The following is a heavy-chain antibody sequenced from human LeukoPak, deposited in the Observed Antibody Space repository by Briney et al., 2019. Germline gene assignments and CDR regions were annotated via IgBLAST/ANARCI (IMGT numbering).Heavy chain of an antibody. CDR1: GFTFDDYA. D-gene: IGHD2-2*01. V-gene: IGHV3-9*01. J-gene: IGHJ4*02. Sequence: GWSLRLSCAASGFTFDDYAMHWVRQAPGKGLEWASGISWNSGSIGYADSVKGRFTISRDNAKNSLYLQMNSLRAEDTALYYCAKGASWGGYYFDYWGQGTLVTVSS. CDR2: ISWNSGSI. CDR3: AKGASWGGYYFDY.